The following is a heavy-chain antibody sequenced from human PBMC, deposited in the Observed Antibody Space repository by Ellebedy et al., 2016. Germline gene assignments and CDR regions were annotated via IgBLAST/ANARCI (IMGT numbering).Heavy chain of an antibody. CDR2: IKSKTDAATT. CDR3: TTFYYSGRSWVGLLDH. V-gene: IGHV3-15*01. D-gene: IGHD3-10*01. J-gene: IGHJ4*02. Sequence: AGSLRLSCAASGFSFFNAWLSWARQAPGKGLEWLGRIKSKTDAATTGYAAPVRGRFTISRDDSRNTVYPEMNSLKIEDTAVNYCTTFYYSGRSWVGLLDHWGQGALVTVSS. CDR1: GFSFFNAW.